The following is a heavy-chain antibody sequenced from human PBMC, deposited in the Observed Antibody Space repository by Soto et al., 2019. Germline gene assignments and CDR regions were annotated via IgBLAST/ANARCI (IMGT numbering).Heavy chain of an antibody. D-gene: IGHD4-17*01. V-gene: IGHV3-30*18. CDR1: GFTFSSYG. J-gene: IGHJ3*02. CDR3: AKDADYGDFELGAFDI. Sequence: QVQLVESGGGVVQPGRSLRLSCAASGFTFSSYGMHWVRQAPGKGLEWVAVISYDGSNKYYADYVKGRFTISRDNSKNTLYLQMNSLRAEDTAVYYCAKDADYGDFELGAFDIWGQGTMVTVSS. CDR2: ISYDGSNK.